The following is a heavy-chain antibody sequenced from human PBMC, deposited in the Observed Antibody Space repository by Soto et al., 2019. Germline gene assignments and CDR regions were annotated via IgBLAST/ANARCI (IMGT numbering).Heavy chain of an antibody. CDR3: ARASGYSSSWYWFDP. D-gene: IGHD6-13*01. CDR2: TYYRSKWYN. J-gene: IGHJ5*02. V-gene: IGHV6-1*01. Sequence: SQTLSLTLALSGGSVSGNSAAWNWIRQSPSRVLEWLGRTYYRSKWYNDYAVSVKSRITINPDTSKNQFSLQLNSVTPEDTAVYYCARASGYSSSWYWFDPWGQGTLVTVSS. CDR1: GGSVSGNSAA.